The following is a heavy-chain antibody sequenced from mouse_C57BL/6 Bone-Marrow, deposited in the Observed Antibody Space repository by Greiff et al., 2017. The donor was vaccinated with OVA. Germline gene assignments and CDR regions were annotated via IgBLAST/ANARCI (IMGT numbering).Heavy chain of an antibody. D-gene: IGHD2-4*01. CDR2: INPSTGGT. CDR3: ARRGIYYDYDGFAY. J-gene: IGHJ3*01. V-gene: IGHV1-42*01. Sequence: EVQLRQSGPELVKPGASVKISCKASGYSFTGYYMNWVKQSPGKSLEWIGEINPSTGGTTYNQKFKAKATLTVDKSSSTAYMQLKSLTSEDSAVYYCARRGIYYDYDGFAYWGQGTLVTVSA. CDR1: GYSFTGYY.